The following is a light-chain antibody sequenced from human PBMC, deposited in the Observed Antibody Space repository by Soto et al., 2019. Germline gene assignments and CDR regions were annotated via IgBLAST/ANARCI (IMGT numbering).Light chain of an antibody. J-gene: IGKJ1*01. V-gene: IGKV2-28*01. CDR1: QSLLYTNGYHY. Sequence: DIVMTQSPLSLPVTPGEPASISCRSSQSLLYTNGYHYLDWYLQKPGQSPQLLIYLVSNRASGVPDRFSGSGSGTDFSLKISRVEAEDVGVYYCMQGLQTPWTFGQGTKVEIK. CDR2: LVS. CDR3: MQGLQTPWT.